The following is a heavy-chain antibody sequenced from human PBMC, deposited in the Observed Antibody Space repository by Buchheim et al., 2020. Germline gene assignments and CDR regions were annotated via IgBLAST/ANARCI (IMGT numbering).Heavy chain of an antibody. Sequence: QVQLQQWGAGLLKPSETLSLTCAVYGGSFSGYYWSWIRQPPGKGLEWIGEINHSGSTNYNPSLKSRVTISVDTSKNQFSLKLSSVTAADTAVYYCAILRITMDRGVIRRPGMDVWGQGTT. D-gene: IGHD3-10*01. J-gene: IGHJ6*02. CDR2: INHSGST. V-gene: IGHV4-34*01. CDR3: AILRITMDRGVIRRPGMDV. CDR1: GGSFSGYY.